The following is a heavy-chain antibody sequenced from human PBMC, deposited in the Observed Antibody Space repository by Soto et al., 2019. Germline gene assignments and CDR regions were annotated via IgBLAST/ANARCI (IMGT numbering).Heavy chain of an antibody. J-gene: IGHJ3*02. CDR1: GYTLTELS. D-gene: IGHD4-17*01. CDR2: FDPEDGET. Sequence: ASVKVSCKVSGYTLTELSMHWVRQAPGKGLEWMGGFDPEDGETIYAQKFQGRVTMTEDTSTDTAYMELSSLRSEDTAVYYCATDHPPTGAFDIWGQGTMVTVSS. CDR3: ATDHPPTGAFDI. V-gene: IGHV1-24*01.